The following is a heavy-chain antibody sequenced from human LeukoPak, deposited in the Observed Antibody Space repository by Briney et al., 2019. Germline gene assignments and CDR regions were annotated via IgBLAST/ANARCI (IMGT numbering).Heavy chain of an antibody. Sequence: GGSLRLSCAASGFTFSSYSVNWVRQAPGKGLEWVSSISSSSSYIYYADSVKGRFTISRDNAKNSLYLQMNSLRAEDTAVYYCARVRGIVVPDDYWGQGTLVTVSS. D-gene: IGHD2-15*01. CDR1: GFTFSSYS. V-gene: IGHV3-21*01. J-gene: IGHJ4*02. CDR2: ISSSSSYI. CDR3: ARVRGIVVPDDY.